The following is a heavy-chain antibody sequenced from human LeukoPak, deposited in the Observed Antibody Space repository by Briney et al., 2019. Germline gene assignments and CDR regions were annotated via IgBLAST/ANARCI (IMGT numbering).Heavy chain of an antibody. J-gene: IGHJ4*02. CDR1: GGSFSGYY. D-gene: IGHD5-18*01. CDR2: TNHSGST. V-gene: IGHV4-34*01. Sequence: SETLSLTCAVYGGSFSGYYWSWIRQPPGKGLEWIGETNHSGSTNYNPSLKSRVTISVDTSKNQFSLKLSSVTAADTAVYYCARNRPYSYGYDYWGQGTLVTVSS. CDR3: ARNRPYSYGYDY.